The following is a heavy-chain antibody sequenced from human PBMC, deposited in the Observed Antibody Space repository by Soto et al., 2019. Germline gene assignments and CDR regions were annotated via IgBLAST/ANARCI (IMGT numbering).Heavy chain of an antibody. Sequence: SETLSLTCTVSGGSISSSSYYWGWIRQPPGKGLEWIGSIYYSGSTYYNPSLKSRVTISVDTSKNQFSLKLSSVTAADTAVYYCARFPSAVTTWRSGFDYWGQGTLVTVSS. V-gene: IGHV4-39*01. J-gene: IGHJ4*02. D-gene: IGHD4-17*01. CDR1: GGSISSSSYY. CDR2: IYYSGST. CDR3: ARFPSAVTTWRSGFDY.